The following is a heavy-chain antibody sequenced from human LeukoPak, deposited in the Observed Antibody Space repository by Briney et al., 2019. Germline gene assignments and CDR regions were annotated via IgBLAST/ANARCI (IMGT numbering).Heavy chain of an antibody. D-gene: IGHD2-21*02. CDR2: ISSTSSYI. CDR1: GFTVSSNY. Sequence: PGGSLRLSCAASGFTVSSNYMSWVRQAPGKGLEWVSSISSTSSYIYYADYADSVKGRFTISRDNSKNTLYLQMNSLRAEDTAVYYCAKDQFVVVTAQPSYYGMDVWGQGTTVTVSS. J-gene: IGHJ6*02. CDR3: AKDQFVVVTAQPSYYGMDV. V-gene: IGHV3-21*01.